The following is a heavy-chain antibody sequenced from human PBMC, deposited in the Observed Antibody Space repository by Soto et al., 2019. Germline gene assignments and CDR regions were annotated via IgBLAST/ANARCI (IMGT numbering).Heavy chain of an antibody. Sequence: SETLSLTCTVSGGSISSGGYYWSWIRQHPGKGLEWIGYIYYSGSTYYNPSLKSRVTITVDTSKNQFSLKLSSVTAADTAVYYCARDKQPQARIAYMDVWGKGTTVTVSS. CDR2: IYYSGST. V-gene: IGHV4-31*03. J-gene: IGHJ6*03. CDR3: ARDKQPQARIAYMDV. D-gene: IGHD6-13*01. CDR1: GGSISSGGYY.